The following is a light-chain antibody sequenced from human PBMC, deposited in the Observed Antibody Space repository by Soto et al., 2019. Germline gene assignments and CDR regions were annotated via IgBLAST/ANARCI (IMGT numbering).Light chain of an antibody. V-gene: IGLV4-60*02. CDR2: LEGTGKY. Sequence: QPVLTLSSSASASLGSSVKLTCTLSSGHVSYIVAWHQQQPGKAPRYLMKLEGTGKYNKGSGVPDRFPGSSSGADRYLTIHLLQFEAETDYDCETWASNIWVFGRGTQLTVL. CDR1: SGHVSYI. CDR3: ETWASNIWV. J-gene: IGLJ3*02.